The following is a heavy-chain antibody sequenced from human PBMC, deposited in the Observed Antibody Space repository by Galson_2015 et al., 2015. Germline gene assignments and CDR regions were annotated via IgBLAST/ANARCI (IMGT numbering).Heavy chain of an antibody. J-gene: IGHJ6*02. CDR3: ARVLGGRGDDYNIRITGDGMDV. D-gene: IGHD5-24*01. CDR1: GYTFTSYY. V-gene: IGHV1-46*01. Sequence: SVKVSCKASGYTFTSYYMHWVRQAPGQGLEWMGIINPSGGSTNYAQTFEGRVTMTRDTSTSTVYMQLSSLRSEDTAVYYCARVLGGRGDDYNIRITGDGMDVWGQGTTVTVSS. CDR2: INPSGGST.